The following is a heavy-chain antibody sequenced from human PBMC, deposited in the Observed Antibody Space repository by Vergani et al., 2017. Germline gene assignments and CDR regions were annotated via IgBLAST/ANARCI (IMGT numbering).Heavy chain of an antibody. J-gene: IGHJ6*03. Sequence: QVQLVQSGAEVKKPGASVKVSCKASGYIFSGYYIHWVRQAPGQGLEWMAWINPNSGGTNYAQTFQGRVTMTRDTSISTASMELTRLISDDTAVYYCARGYCSSTSCSEAYYYNMDVWGKGTTVTVSS. CDR2: INPNSGGT. V-gene: IGHV1-2*02. CDR3: ARGYCSSTSCSEAYYYNMDV. D-gene: IGHD2-2*01. CDR1: GYIFSGYY.